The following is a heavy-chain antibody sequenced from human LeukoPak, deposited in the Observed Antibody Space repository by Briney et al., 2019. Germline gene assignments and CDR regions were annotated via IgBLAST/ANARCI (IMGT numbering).Heavy chain of an antibody. V-gene: IGHV4-4*07. D-gene: IGHD5/OR15-5a*01. CDR2: IYTSGST. CDR1: GGSISSYY. Sequence: SETLSLTCTASGGSISSYYWSWIRQPAGKGLEWIGRIYTSGSTNYNPSLKRRVTMSVDQSKNQFSLKLSSVTAADTAVYYCARSTLSRFDYWGQGTLVTVFS. CDR3: ARSTLSRFDY. J-gene: IGHJ4*02.